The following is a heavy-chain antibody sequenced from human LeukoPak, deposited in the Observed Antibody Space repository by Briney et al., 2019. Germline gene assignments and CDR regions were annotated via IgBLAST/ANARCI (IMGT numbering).Heavy chain of an antibody. CDR3: ARGVNYAFDY. CDR1: GFTFSSYG. Sequence: PGGSLRLSCAASGFTFSSYGIHWVRQAPGKGLEWVAFIQNDGSTKFYADSVKGRFTISRDDSKKTFYLQMDSLRPDDTAVYYCARGVNYAFDYWGQGTLVTVSS. J-gene: IGHJ4*02. V-gene: IGHV3-30*02. D-gene: IGHD3-16*01. CDR2: IQNDGSTK.